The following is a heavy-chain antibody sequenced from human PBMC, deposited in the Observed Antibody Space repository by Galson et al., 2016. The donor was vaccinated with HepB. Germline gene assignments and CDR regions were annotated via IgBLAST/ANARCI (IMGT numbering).Heavy chain of an antibody. J-gene: IGHJ4*02. CDR2: ISASGGYI. Sequence: SLRLSCAASGFTFSSYAMSWVRQAPGKGLAWVSFISASGGYIRYADSVKGRFTISRDTSKNTLFLQMNSLRPEDTAVYFCAKDTACTSTSCPGFFDYWGQGTLVTVSS. V-gene: IGHV3-23*01. CDR3: AKDTACTSTSCPGFFDY. D-gene: IGHD2-2*01. CDR1: GFTFSSYA.